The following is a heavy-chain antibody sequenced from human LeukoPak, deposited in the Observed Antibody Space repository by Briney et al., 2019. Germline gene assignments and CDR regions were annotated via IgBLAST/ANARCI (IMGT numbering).Heavy chain of an antibody. Sequence: KSSETLSLTCTVSGGSISSSSYYWGWIRQPPGKGLEWIGSIYYSGSTYYNPSLKSGVTISVDTSKNQFSLKLSSVTAADTAVYYCARDLWDSGYGLDYWGQGTLVTVSS. CDR2: IYYSGST. D-gene: IGHD5-12*01. CDR3: ARDLWDSGYGLDY. CDR1: GGSISSSSYY. J-gene: IGHJ4*02. V-gene: IGHV4-39*07.